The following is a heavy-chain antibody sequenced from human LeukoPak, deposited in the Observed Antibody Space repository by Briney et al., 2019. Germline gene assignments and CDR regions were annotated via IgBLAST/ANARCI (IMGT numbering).Heavy chain of an antibody. CDR3: ARAWNYAGLD. J-gene: IGHJ4*02. Sequence: GASVKVSCKASGGTFSSYAISWARQTPGQGLEWMGGIIPIFGTANYAQKFQGRVTITTDESTSTAYMELSGLRSEDTAVYYCARAWNYAGLDWGQGTLVTVSS. CDR2: IIPIFGTA. CDR1: GGTFSSYA. V-gene: IGHV1-69*05. D-gene: IGHD1-7*01.